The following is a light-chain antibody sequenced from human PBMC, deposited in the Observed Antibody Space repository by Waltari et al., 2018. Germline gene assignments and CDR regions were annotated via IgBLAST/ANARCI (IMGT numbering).Light chain of an antibody. CDR2: KAS. J-gene: IGLJ3*02. V-gene: IGLV8-61*01. Sequence: QTVVTQEPSLSVSPGGTVTPPCALSSCPVSTTSYVSWYQQTPGQAPRTLVYKASARSSGVPDRFSGSILGNKAALTITGAQAEDDSDYYCLIYMGSGIWVFGGGTKLTVL. CDR3: LIYMGSGIWV. CDR1: SCPVSTTSY.